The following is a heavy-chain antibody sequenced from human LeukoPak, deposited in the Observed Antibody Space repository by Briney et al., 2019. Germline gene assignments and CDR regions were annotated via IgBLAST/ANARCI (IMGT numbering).Heavy chain of an antibody. Sequence: ASVKVSCKASGYTFTDYYMHWVRQAPGQGLEWMGWINPKSGGTNYAQKFQGRVSMTRDTSISTAYMELSRLTSDDTAVYPCARATGFDYWGQGTLVTVSS. CDR1: GYTFTDYY. D-gene: IGHD1-1*01. CDR3: ARATGFDY. J-gene: IGHJ4*02. CDR2: INPKSGGT. V-gene: IGHV1-2*02.